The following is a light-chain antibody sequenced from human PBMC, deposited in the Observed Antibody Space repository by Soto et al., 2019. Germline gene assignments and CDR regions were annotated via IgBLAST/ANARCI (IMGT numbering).Light chain of an antibody. CDR3: HQWYNWPPYT. V-gene: IGKV3-15*01. J-gene: IGKJ2*01. Sequence: EIVMTQSPATLSVSPGERATLSCRASQSVGSNLAWYQQKPGQAPRLLIYSASTRATGIPARFSGSGSGTEFTLTISSLQSEDFAVYYGHQWYNWPPYTFGQGTKLEIK. CDR1: QSVGSN. CDR2: SAS.